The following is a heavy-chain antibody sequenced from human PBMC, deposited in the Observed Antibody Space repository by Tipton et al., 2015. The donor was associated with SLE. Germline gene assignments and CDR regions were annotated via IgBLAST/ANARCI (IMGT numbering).Heavy chain of an antibody. CDR1: GVTFSLRDYG. J-gene: IGHJ4*02. D-gene: IGHD1-26*01. CDR3: ARDVVGVTRWLDY. Sequence: QLVKSGGGVVQPGGSLSLSCAVSGVTFSLRDYGMHWVRQAPGKGLEWVAFISYDGSNKYYADSVKGRFTISRDNSKNTLYLQMNSLRAEDTAVYYCARDVVGVTRWLDYWGQGTLVTVSS. V-gene: IGHV3-30*03. CDR2: ISYDGSNK.